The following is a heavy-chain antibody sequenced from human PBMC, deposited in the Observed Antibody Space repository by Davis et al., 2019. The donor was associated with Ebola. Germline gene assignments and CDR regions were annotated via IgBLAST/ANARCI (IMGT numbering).Heavy chain of an antibody. J-gene: IGHJ4*02. CDR3: ARGYDYIWGSYRPRGVYFDY. CDR1: AGSVSSGSYY. D-gene: IGHD3-16*02. Sequence: GSLRLSCTVSAGSVSSGSYYWSWIRQPPGKGLEWIGYIYYSGSTNYNPSLKSRVTISVDTSKNQFSLKLSSVTAADTAVYYCARGYDYIWGSYRPRGVYFDYWGQGTLVTVSS. CDR2: IYYSGST. V-gene: IGHV4-61*01.